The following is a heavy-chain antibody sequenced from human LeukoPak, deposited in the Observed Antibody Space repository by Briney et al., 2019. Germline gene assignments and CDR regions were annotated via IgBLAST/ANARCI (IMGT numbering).Heavy chain of an antibody. CDR3: VRDPTAPAVDLDY. CDR1: GYTFTGYY. D-gene: IGHD6-13*01. V-gene: IGHV1-2*02. CDR2: INPNNGGT. Sequence: ASVKVSCKTSGYTFTGYYIHWVRQAPGQGLEWMGWINPNNGGTKYEQKFQGRGTMTRDTSISTAYMELSRLTSDDTAVYYCVRDPTAPAVDLDYWGQGTLVTVSS. J-gene: IGHJ4*02.